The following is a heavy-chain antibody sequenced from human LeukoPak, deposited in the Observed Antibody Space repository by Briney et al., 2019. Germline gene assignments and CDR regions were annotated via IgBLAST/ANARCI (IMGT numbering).Heavy chain of an antibody. J-gene: IGHJ6*02. Sequence: GESLKISCKGSGYSFTSYWIGWVRQMPGKGLEWMGIIYPGDSDTRYSPSFQGQVTISADKSISTAYLQWSSLKASDTAMYYCATSNYCDSSGYKSHYYYYGMDVWGQGTTVTVSS. CDR1: GYSFTSYW. V-gene: IGHV5-51*01. CDR3: ATSNYCDSSGYKSHYYYYGMDV. D-gene: IGHD3-22*01. CDR2: IYPGDSDT.